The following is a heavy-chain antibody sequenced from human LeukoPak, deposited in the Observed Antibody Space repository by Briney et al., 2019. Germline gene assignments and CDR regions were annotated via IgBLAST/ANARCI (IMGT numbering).Heavy chain of an antibody. D-gene: IGHD6-19*01. CDR3: AKDSFGSGWYYYFDY. CDR2: ISGSGGST. Sequence: GGSLRLSCAASGFAFSSYAMSWVRQAPGKGLEWVSAISGSGGSTYYADSVKGRFTISRDNSKNTLYLQMNSLRAEDTAVYYCAKDSFGSGWYYYFDYWGQGTLVTVSS. CDR1: GFAFSSYA. V-gene: IGHV3-23*01. J-gene: IGHJ4*02.